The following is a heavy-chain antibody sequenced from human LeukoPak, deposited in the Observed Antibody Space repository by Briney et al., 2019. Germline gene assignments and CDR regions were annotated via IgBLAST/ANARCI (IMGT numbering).Heavy chain of an antibody. CDR3: AGNDSRGSVDY. CDR1: GGSFSAYY. CDR2: INHSGST. Sequence: SETLSLTCAVYGGSFSAYYWSWIRQPPGKGLEWIGEINHSGSTNYNPSLKSRVTISVDTSKNQFSLKLSSVAAADTAVYYCAGNDSRGSVDYWGQGTLVTVSS. D-gene: IGHD3-22*01. J-gene: IGHJ4*02. V-gene: IGHV4-34*01.